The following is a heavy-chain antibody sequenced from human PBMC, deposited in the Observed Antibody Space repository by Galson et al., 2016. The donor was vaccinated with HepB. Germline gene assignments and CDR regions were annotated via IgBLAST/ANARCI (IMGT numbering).Heavy chain of an antibody. CDR2: VNHFGSS. V-gene: IGHV4-61*01. CDR3: ARDYPLLDY. CDR1: NDSVSGSYY. J-gene: IGHJ4*02. Sequence: SETLSLTCTVSNDSVSGSYYWSWIRQSPGKRLEWLGFVNHFGSSSYNPSLNSRVTMSVDPSKNQFYLKLTYVTAADTAEYYCARDYPLLDYWGLGILVIVSS.